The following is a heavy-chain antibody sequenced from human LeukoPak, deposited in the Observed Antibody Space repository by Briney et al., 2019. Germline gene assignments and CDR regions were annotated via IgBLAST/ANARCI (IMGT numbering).Heavy chain of an antibody. D-gene: IGHD3-22*01. CDR1: GFTFSNYA. CDR2: MSASGGAT. CDR3: AKDFKAYNSDTSGPPPWWFDP. Sequence: PGGSLRLSCAASGFTFSNYAFSWVRQAPGKGLEWVSAMSASGGATYYADSVKGRFTISRDNSKNTLYLQMNSLRAEDTAVYYCAKDFKAYNSDTSGPPPWWFDPWGQGTLVTVSS. V-gene: IGHV3-23*01. J-gene: IGHJ5*02.